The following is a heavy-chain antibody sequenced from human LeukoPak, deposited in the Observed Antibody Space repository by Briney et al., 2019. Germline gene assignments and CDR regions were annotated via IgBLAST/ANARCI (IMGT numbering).Heavy chain of an antibody. V-gene: IGHV1-69*04. CDR2: IIPILGIA. CDR1: GGTFSSYA. CDR3: ARGKRGYSSSWYDY. D-gene: IGHD6-13*01. Sequence: ASVKVSCKASGGTFSSYAISWVRQAPGQGLEWMGRIIPILGIANYAQKFQGRVTITADKSTSTAYMELRSLRSDDTAVYYCARGKRGYSSSWYDYWGQGTLVTVSS. J-gene: IGHJ4*02.